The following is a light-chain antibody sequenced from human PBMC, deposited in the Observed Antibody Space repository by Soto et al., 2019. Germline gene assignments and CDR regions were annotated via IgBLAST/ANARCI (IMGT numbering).Light chain of an antibody. V-gene: IGKV3-11*01. CDR3: QQRSNWPPIT. CDR1: QSVSSY. J-gene: IGKJ5*01. Sequence: EIVLTQSPATLSFSSGERATLSCRASQSVSSYLAWYQQKPGQAPRLLIYDASNRATGIPARFSGSGSGTDFTLTISSLEPEDFAVYYCQQRSNWPPITFGQGTRLEIK. CDR2: DAS.